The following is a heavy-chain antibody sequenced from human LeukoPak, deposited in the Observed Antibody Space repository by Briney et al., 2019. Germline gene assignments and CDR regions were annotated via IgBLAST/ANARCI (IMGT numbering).Heavy chain of an antibody. J-gene: IGHJ3*01. CDR1: GFTFSDHY. V-gene: IGHV3-72*01. Sequence: PGGSLRLSCAASGFTFSDHYMEWVRQAPGKGLEWVGRIRKKTNTYYTDYAVSLEGRFSISRDDSKNSLFLQMNSLKTEDTAVYYCARVLDYYDSSGYSVDAFDVWGQGTTVTVSS. CDR2: IRKKTNTYYT. CDR3: ARVLDYYDSSGYSVDAFDV. D-gene: IGHD3-22*01.